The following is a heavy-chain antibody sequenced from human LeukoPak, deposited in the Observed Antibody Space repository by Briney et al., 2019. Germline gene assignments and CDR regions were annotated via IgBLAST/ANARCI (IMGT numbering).Heavy chain of an antibody. V-gene: IGHV3-21*01. CDR3: ARDIVGATGDAFDI. CDR2: VSSSSDYI. J-gene: IGHJ3*02. Sequence: GGSLRLSCAASGFTFSSYSMNWVRQAPGKEPEWVSAVSSSSDYIYYADSVRGRFTISRDNAKNSLYLQMNSLRAEDTAVYYCARDIVGATGDAFDIWGQGTMVTVSS. D-gene: IGHD1-26*01. CDR1: GFTFSSYS.